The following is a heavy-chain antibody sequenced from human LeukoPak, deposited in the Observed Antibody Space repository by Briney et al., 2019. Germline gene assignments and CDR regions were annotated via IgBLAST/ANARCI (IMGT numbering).Heavy chain of an antibody. J-gene: IGHJ4*02. CDR3: ARDISHSSGYYRHFDY. V-gene: IGHV4-59*01. Sequence: SETLSLTCTVSGASIRSYYWSWIRQPPGKGLQWIGNIYYSGSTNYNPSLKSRVTISADTSRNQFSLKLSSVTAADTAVYYCARDISHSSGYYRHFDYWGQGTLVTVSS. CDR2: IYYSGST. D-gene: IGHD3-22*01. CDR1: GASIRSYY.